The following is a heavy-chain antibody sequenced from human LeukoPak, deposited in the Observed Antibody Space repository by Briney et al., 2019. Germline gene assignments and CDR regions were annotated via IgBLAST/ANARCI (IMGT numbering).Heavy chain of an antibody. D-gene: IGHD6-13*01. V-gene: IGHV4-61*01. CDR3: ARSIPAPGRGFDP. Sequence: PSETLSLTCTVSGGSVSSGSNYWSWIRQPPGKGLEWIGYIYYSGSTNYNPSLKSRVTISVDTSKNQFSLNLSAVTAADTAVYYCARSIPAPGRGFDPWGQGTLVTVSS. CDR1: GGSVSSGSNY. CDR2: IYYSGST. J-gene: IGHJ5*02.